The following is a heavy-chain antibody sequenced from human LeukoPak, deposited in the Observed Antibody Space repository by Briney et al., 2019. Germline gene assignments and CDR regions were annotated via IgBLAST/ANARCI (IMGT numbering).Heavy chain of an antibody. D-gene: IGHD4-11*01. Sequence: PGGSLRLSCVASGFTFSSSWMSWVRQGPGKGLEWVASINQDEIHYVDAVRGRFTISRDNAKNSLYLQMNSLTADDTAIYYCARGPRLTNFYMDVWGKGTTVTVSS. J-gene: IGHJ6*03. CDR1: GFTFSSSW. V-gene: IGHV3-7*01. CDR3: ARGPRLTNFYMDV. CDR2: INQDEI.